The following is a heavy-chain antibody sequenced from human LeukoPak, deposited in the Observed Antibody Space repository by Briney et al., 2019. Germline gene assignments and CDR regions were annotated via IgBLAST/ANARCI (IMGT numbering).Heavy chain of an antibody. J-gene: IGHJ4*02. CDR3: VRDQRGGSSGYYDS. V-gene: IGHV3-64D*06. D-gene: IGHD3-22*01. CDR1: GFTVNNNY. CDR2: ITGSGGST. Sequence: GGSLRLSRAASGFTVNNNYIYWVRQAPGKGLECVSAITGSGGSTYYADPVKGRFTISRDNSKNTLYLQMSSLRAEDTAVYYCVRDQRGGSSGYYDSWGQGTLVTVSS.